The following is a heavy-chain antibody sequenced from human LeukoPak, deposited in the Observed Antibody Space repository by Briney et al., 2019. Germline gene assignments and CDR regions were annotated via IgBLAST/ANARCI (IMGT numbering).Heavy chain of an antibody. D-gene: IGHD6-19*01. CDR3: AKVRAPSGWFNSDY. Sequence: GGSLRLSCAASGFTFSSYWMSWVRQAPGKGLEWVANIKQDGSEKYYVDSVKGRFTISRDNSKNTLYLQMNSLRVEDTAAYYCAKVRAPSGWFNSDYWGQGTLVTVSS. CDR2: IKQDGSEK. V-gene: IGHV3-7*03. CDR1: GFTFSSYW. J-gene: IGHJ4*02.